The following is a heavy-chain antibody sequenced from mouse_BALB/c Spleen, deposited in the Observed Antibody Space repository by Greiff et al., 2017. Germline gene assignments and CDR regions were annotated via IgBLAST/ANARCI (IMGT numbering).Heavy chain of an antibody. V-gene: IGHV5-17*02. CDR2: ISSGSSTI. J-gene: IGHJ4*01. CDR1: GFTFSSFG. Sequence: EVQRMESGGGLVQPGGSRKLSCAASGFTFSSFGMHWVRQAPEKGLEWVAYISSGSSTIYYADTVKGRFTISRDNPKNTLFLQMTSLRSEDTAMYYCEYDYWYGMDYWGQGTSVTVSS. CDR3: EYDYWYGMDY. D-gene: IGHD2-14*01.